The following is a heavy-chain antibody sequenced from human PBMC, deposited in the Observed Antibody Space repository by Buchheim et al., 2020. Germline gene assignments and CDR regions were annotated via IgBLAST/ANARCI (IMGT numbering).Heavy chain of an antibody. CDR2: PYYSGST. CDR3: ARDFDY. Sequence: QVQLQESGPGLVMPSETLSLTCTVSGDSVNSGRYYWSWIRQPPAQVLEWIGYPYYSGSTNSNPSLKGRVTISLDTSMPPFSLKLRSVTAADTAVYYCARDFDYWSQGTL. CDR1: GDSVNSGRYY. V-gene: IGHV4-61*01. J-gene: IGHJ4*02.